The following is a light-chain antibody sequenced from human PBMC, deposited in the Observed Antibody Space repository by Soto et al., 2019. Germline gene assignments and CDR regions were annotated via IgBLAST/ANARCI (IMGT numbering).Light chain of an antibody. J-gene: IGKJ5*01. CDR2: ETS. CDR3: QQRNNWRDT. CDR1: QSVSNY. V-gene: IGKV3-11*01. Sequence: IVLPQSPATLSLSPLERATLSCRASQSVSNYLSWYQQKPGLAPRLLMYETSRRATGIPARFSGSGSGTDFTLTISSLEPEDFAVYYCQQRNNWRDTFGQGTRLEIK.